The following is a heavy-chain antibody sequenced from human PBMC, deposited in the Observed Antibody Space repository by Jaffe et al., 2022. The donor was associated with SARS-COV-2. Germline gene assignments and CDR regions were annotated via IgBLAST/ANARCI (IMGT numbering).Heavy chain of an antibody. CDR1: GFTFSSYS. D-gene: IGHD5-12*01. CDR3: ARDYPTSTKTYYYYGMDV. CDR2: ISSSSSYI. Sequence: EVQLVESGGGLVKPGGSLRLSCAASGFTFSSYSMNWVRQAPGKGLEWVSSISSSSSYIYYADSVKGRFTISRDNAKNSLYLQMNSLRAEDTAVYYCARDYPTSTKTYYYYGMDVWGQGTTVTVSS. V-gene: IGHV3-21*01. J-gene: IGHJ6*02.